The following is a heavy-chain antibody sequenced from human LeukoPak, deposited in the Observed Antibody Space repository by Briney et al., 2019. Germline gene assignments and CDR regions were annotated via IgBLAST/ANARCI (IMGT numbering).Heavy chain of an antibody. CDR2: INPNSGGT. J-gene: IGHJ4*02. D-gene: IGHD6-19*01. CDR1: GYTFTGYY. V-gene: IGHV1-2*06. Sequence: ASVKVSCNASGYTFTGYYMHWVRQAPGQGLEWMGRINPNSGGTNYAQKFQGRVTMTRDTSISTAYMELSRLRSDDTAVYYCARDREGIAVADWGQGTLVTVSS. CDR3: ARDREGIAVAD.